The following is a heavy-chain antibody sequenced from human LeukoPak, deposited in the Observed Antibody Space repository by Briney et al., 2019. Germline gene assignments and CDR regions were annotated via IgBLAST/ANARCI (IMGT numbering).Heavy chain of an antibody. CDR1: GFAFSNYW. CDR3: ARDYYDYSNYVGTNWFDP. J-gene: IGHJ5*02. V-gene: IGHV3-7*01. D-gene: IGHD4-11*01. CDR2: INRDGSDK. Sequence: PGGSLRLSCAASGFAFSNYWMTWVRQTPGKGLEWVANINRDGSDKHYLDSVEGRFIISRDNAKNSLYLQMNSLRAEDTAVYYCARDYYDYSNYVGTNWFDPWGQGTLVTVSS.